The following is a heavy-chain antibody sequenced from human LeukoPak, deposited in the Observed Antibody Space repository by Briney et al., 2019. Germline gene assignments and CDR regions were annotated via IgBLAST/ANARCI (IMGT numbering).Heavy chain of an antibody. D-gene: IGHD6-19*01. CDR3: ARDSSGWYYLDY. Sequence: PGGSLRLSCAASGFTFSSYEMNWVRQAPGKGLEWVSYISSSGSTIYYADSVKGRLTISRDNAKNSLYLQMNSLRAEDTAVYYCARDSSGWYYLDYWGQGTLVTVSS. CDR1: GFTFSSYE. CDR2: ISSSGSTI. J-gene: IGHJ4*02. V-gene: IGHV3-48*03.